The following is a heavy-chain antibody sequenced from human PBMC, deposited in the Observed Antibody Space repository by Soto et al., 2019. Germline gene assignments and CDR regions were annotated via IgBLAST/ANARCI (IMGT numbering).Heavy chain of an antibody. V-gene: IGHV3-30*18. D-gene: IGHD4-17*01. Sequence: QVQLVESGGGVVQPGRSLRLSCAASKFTFSSYGMHWVRQAPGKGLEWVAVISYDGSNKNYADSVKGRFTISRDNSKNTLYXXMNSLRAEDTAVYXXAKILQLGDYAYYYYGMDVWGQGTTVTVSS. CDR1: KFTFSSYG. CDR3: AKILQLGDYAYYYYGMDV. J-gene: IGHJ6*02. CDR2: ISYDGSNK.